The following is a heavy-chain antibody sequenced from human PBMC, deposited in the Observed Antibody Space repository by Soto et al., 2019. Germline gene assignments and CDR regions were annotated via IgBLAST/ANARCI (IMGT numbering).Heavy chain of an antibody. D-gene: IGHD1-26*01. V-gene: IGHV3-23*01. CDR3: ARRGSGSYYDY. Sequence: EVQLLESGGGLVQPGGSLRLSCAASGFTFSSYAMRWVRQAPGKGLEWVSAISGSGDSTYYADSVKGRFTTSRDNSKNTLYLQMNSLRAEDTDVYYCARRGSGSYYDYWGQGTLVTVSS. CDR1: GFTFSSYA. CDR2: ISGSGDST. J-gene: IGHJ4*02.